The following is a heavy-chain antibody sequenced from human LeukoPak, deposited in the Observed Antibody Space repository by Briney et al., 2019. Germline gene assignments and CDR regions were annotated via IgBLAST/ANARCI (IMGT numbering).Heavy chain of an antibody. D-gene: IGHD6-13*01. Sequence: GGSLRLSCAASGVTFSSYGMHWVRQAPGKGLEWVAVISYDGSNKYYADSVKGRFTISRDNSKNTLYLQMNSLRAEDTAVYYRAKAQSGSSDDYWGQGTLVTVSS. CDR2: ISYDGSNK. CDR1: GVTFSSYG. CDR3: AKAQSGSSDDY. J-gene: IGHJ4*02. V-gene: IGHV3-30*18.